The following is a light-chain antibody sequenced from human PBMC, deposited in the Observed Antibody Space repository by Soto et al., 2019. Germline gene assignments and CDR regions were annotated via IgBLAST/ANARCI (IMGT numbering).Light chain of an antibody. CDR1: QAIRTD. V-gene: IGKV1-6*01. CDR3: QQSYSTPPT. J-gene: IGKJ1*01. Sequence: TPSASPVSAYVRARVTITCRASQAIRTDLGWYQQKPGKAPKLLIFAASNLHSGVPSRFSGSGSGTDCTLTINNLQAEDFATYYCQQSYSTPPTFGQGTKVDI. CDR2: AAS.